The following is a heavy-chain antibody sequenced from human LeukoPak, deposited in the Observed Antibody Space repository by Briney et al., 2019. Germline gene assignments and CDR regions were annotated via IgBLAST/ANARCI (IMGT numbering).Heavy chain of an antibody. Sequence: GGSLRLSCAASGFTFSTYAMTWVRQAPGKGLERVSGINSNGDEIYYADSVRGRFTISRDNSNNALYLQMDSLRAEDTAVYYCANWIGSSSRDYWGQGTLVTVSS. V-gene: IGHV3-23*01. J-gene: IGHJ4*02. D-gene: IGHD6-6*01. CDR2: INSNGDEI. CDR1: GFTFSTYA. CDR3: ANWIGSSSRDY.